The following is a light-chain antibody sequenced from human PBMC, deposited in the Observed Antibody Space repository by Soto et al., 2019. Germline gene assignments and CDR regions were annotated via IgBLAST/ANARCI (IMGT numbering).Light chain of an antibody. J-gene: IGLJ1*01. CDR2: DVS. CDR3: SSYTSSSTLGV. CDR1: SSDVGGYNY. V-gene: IGLV2-14*01. Sequence: QSALTQPASVSGSPGQSITSSCTGTSSDVGGYNYVSWYQQHAGKAPKLMIYDVSNRPSGVSNRFSGSKSGNTASLTISGLQAEDEADYYCSSYTSSSTLGVFGTGTKLTVL.